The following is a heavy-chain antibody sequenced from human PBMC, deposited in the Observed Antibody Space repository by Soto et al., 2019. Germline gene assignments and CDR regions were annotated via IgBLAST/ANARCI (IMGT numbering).Heavy chain of an antibody. CDR1: GFTFSSYG. D-gene: IGHD3-16*01. J-gene: IGHJ6*02. CDR2: ISHDGSNK. Sequence: RGSLSLSCAASGFTFSSYGMHWVRQAPGKGLEWVAVISHDGSNKYYADSVKGRFTISRDNSKNTLYLQMNSLRAEDTAVYYCAKDGGLDGLDVWGQGTTVTLSS. CDR3: AKDGGLDGLDV. V-gene: IGHV3-30*18.